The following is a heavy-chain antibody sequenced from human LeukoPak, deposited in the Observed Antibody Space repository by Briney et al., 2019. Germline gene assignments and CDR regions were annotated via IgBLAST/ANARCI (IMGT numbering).Heavy chain of an antibody. CDR2: IYYSGST. J-gene: IGHJ4*02. V-gene: IGHV4-61*08. D-gene: IGHD5-12*01. CDR3: ARCRVATIYFDY. Sequence: PSQTLSLTCTVSGGSISSGDYYWSWIRQPPGKGPEWIGYIYYSGSTNYNPSLKSRVTISVDTSKNQFSLKLSSVTAADTAVYYCARCRVATIYFDYWGQGTLVTVSS. CDR1: GGSISSGDYY.